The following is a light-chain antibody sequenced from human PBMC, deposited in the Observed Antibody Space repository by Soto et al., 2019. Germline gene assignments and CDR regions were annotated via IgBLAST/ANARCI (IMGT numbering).Light chain of an antibody. V-gene: IGLV2-8*01. CDR2: DVT. Sequence: QSVLTQPPFASGSPGQSVAISCTGTSSDVGGYNYVSWYQQYPGKAPKLMIYDVTKRPSGVPDRFSGSKSGNTASLTVSGLQAEDEADYYCSSYAGTHVVFGTGTKVTVL. J-gene: IGLJ1*01. CDR3: SSYAGTHVV. CDR1: SSDVGGYNY.